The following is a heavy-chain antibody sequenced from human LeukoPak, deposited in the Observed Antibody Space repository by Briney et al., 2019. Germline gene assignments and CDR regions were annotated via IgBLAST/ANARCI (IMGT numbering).Heavy chain of an antibody. J-gene: IGHJ1*01. D-gene: IGHD3-10*01. V-gene: IGHV4-59*01. Sequence: SETLSLTCTVSGVSISSYYWSWLRQPPGKGLEWIGYIYYSGSTNYNPSLKSRVTISVDTSKNQFSLKLSSVTAADTAVYYCASSFGEYFQHWGQGTLVTVSS. CDR1: GVSISSYY. CDR2: IYYSGST. CDR3: ASSFGEYFQH.